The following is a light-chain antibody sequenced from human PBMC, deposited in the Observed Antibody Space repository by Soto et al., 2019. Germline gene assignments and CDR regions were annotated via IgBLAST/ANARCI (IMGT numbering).Light chain of an antibody. J-gene: IGKJ2*01. V-gene: IGKV1-5*01. CDR1: QSISSW. Sequence: DIQMTQSPSTLSASVGDRVTITCRASQSISSWLAWYQQKAGKAPKLLIYDASSLESGVPSRFSGSGSGTEFTLTISSLQPDDFATYSCQQYNSYSLYTFGQGTKLEIK. CDR3: QQYNSYSLYT. CDR2: DAS.